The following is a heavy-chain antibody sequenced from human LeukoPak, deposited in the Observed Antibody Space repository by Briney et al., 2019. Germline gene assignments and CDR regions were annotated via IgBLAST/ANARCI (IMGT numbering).Heavy chain of an antibody. Sequence: GGSLRLSCAASGFIFDDHGMGWVRQAPGKGLEWVSGINWNGGSTGYADSVKGRFTISRDNAKNSLYLQMDSLSAEDTAFYYCAKNLGSGWYFPFDYWGQGTLVTVSS. CDR1: GFIFDDHG. CDR2: INWNGGST. CDR3: AKNLGSGWYFPFDY. D-gene: IGHD6-19*01. J-gene: IGHJ4*02. V-gene: IGHV3-20*04.